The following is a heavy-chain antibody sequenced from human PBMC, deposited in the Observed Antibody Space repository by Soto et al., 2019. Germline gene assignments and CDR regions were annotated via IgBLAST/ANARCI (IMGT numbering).Heavy chain of an antibody. D-gene: IGHD3-22*01. CDR2: IKSKTDGGTT. J-gene: IGHJ4*02. CDR3: TTDRMLPGALIVVAPDS. Sequence: PGGSLRLSCAASGFTFSNAWMNWVRQAPGKGLEWVGRIKSKTDGGTTDYAAPVKGRFTISRDDSKNTLYLQMNSLKTEDTAVYYCTTDRMLPGALIVVAPDSWGKGTLVTVSS. V-gene: IGHV3-15*07. CDR1: GFTFSNAW.